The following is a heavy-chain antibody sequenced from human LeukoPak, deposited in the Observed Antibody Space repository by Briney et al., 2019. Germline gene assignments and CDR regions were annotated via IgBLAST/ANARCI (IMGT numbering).Heavy chain of an antibody. CDR1: GFTFSSYG. D-gene: IGHD3-22*01. J-gene: IGHJ5*02. CDR3: ARDRRFDSSGYYGNWFDP. V-gene: IGHV3-48*03. CDR2: ISSSGSTI. Sequence: PGGSLRLSCAASGFTFSSYGMNWVRQAPGKGLEWVSYISSSGSTIYYADSVKGRFTISRDNAKNSLYLQMNSLRAEDTAVYYCARDRRFDSSGYYGNWFDPWGQGTLVTVSS.